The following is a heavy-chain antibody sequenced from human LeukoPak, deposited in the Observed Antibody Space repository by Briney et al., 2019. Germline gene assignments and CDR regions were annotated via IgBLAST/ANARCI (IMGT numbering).Heavy chain of an antibody. J-gene: IGHJ6*02. CDR2: VNRDGSET. CDR1: GFSFYNAW. V-gene: IGHV3-7*03. CDR3: ARNNGMDV. Sequence: GGSLRLSCAASGFSFYNAWMSWVRQVPGRGPEWVANVNRDGSETYYLDSVKGRFTISKDNAKNSLYLQMNSLRAEDTALYHCARNNGMDVWGQGTTVIVSS.